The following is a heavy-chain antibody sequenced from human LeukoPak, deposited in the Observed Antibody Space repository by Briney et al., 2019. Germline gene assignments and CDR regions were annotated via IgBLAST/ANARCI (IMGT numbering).Heavy chain of an antibody. CDR1: GFTFSSYA. D-gene: IGHD6-13*01. V-gene: IGHV3-23*01. CDR2: ISGSGGST. Sequence: GGSLRLSCAASGFTFSSYAMSWVRQAPGKGLEWVSAISGSGGSTYYADSVKGRFTISRDNSKNTLYLQMNSLRAEDTAVYYCAKSVWWGKGSSWYIYFDYWGQGTLVTVSS. J-gene: IGHJ4*02. CDR3: AKSVWWGKGSSWYIYFDY.